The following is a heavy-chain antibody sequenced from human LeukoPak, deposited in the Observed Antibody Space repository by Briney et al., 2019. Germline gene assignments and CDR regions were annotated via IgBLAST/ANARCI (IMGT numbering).Heavy chain of an antibody. J-gene: IGHJ3*02. CDR1: GSTFSSYS. Sequence: GGSLRLSCAASGSTFSSYSMNWVRQAPGKGLEWVSSISSSSSYIYYADSVKGRFTISRDNSKNTLYLQMNSLRAEDTAVYYCAKGWLRQVGAFDIWGQGTMVTVSS. CDR2: ISSSSSYI. CDR3: AKGWLRQVGAFDI. D-gene: IGHD5-12*01. V-gene: IGHV3-21*04.